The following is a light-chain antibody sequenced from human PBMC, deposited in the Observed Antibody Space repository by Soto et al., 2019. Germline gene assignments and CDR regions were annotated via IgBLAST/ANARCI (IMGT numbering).Light chain of an antibody. CDR2: NNN. V-gene: IGLV1-47*02. CDR3: AAWDDSLSGV. CDR1: TSNIGTNY. Sequence: QSVLTQPPSASWTPGQRVTISCSGSTSNIGTNYVSWYQQFPGTAPKLLIYNNNRRPSGVPERFSGSKSGTSASLAISGLRSEDEADYYCAAWDDSLSGVFGGGTKVTVL. J-gene: IGLJ3*02.